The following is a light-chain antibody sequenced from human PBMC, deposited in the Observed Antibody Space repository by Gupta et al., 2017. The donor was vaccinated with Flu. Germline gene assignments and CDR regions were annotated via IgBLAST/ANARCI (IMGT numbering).Light chain of an antibody. Sequence: DIQMTQSPSSLSASVGDRVTITCRASQGIRHDLGWFQQKPGKAPKRLIYAASSLERGVPSRFNGSASGTEFTLTINALQPEDSATYYCLHHNSYPYTFGQGTKLEIK. J-gene: IGKJ2*01. CDR3: LHHNSYPYT. CDR2: AAS. CDR1: QGIRHD. V-gene: IGKV1-17*01.